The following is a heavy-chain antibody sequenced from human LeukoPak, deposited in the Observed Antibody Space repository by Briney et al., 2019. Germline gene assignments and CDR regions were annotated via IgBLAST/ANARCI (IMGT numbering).Heavy chain of an antibody. D-gene: IGHD3-10*01. Sequence: SGTLSLTCAVSGGSISGSNWWSWVRPPPGEGLGWIGEIYHSGSTNYNPSLKSRVTISVDTSKNQFSLKLSSVTAADTAVYYCARGSGSGSFYYYGMDVWGQGTTVTVSS. J-gene: IGHJ6*02. CDR1: GGSISGSNW. V-gene: IGHV4-4*02. CDR2: IYHSGST. CDR3: ARGSGSGSFYYYGMDV.